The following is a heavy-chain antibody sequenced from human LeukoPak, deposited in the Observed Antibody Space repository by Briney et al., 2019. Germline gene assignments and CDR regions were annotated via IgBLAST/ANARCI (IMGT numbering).Heavy chain of an antibody. Sequence: ASVKVSCKASGYTFTGYYMHWVRQAPGQGLEWMGWINPNSGGTNYAQKFQGRVTMTRDTSISTAYMELSRLRSDDTAVYYCARGLPGYCSSTSCYQHDYYYYYMDVWGKGTTVTVSS. CDR1: GYTFTGYY. J-gene: IGHJ6*03. CDR3: ARGLPGYCSSTSCYQHDYYYYYMDV. V-gene: IGHV1-2*02. D-gene: IGHD2-2*01. CDR2: INPNSGGT.